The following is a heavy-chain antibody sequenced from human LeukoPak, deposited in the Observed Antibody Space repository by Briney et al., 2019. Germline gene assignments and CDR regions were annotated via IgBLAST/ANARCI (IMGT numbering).Heavy chain of an antibody. J-gene: IGHJ4*02. V-gene: IGHV4-34*01. CDR3: ATTEGIAAAGRGYYFDY. Sequence: SETLSLTCAVYGGSFSGYYWSWIRQPPGKGLEWIGEINHSGSTNYNPSLKSRVTISVDTSKNQFSLKLSSVTAADTAVYYCATTEGIAAAGRGYYFDYWGQGTLVTVSS. D-gene: IGHD6-13*01. CDR2: INHSGST. CDR1: GGSFSGYY.